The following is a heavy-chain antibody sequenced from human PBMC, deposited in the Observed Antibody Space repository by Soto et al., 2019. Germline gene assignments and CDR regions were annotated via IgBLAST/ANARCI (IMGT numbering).Heavy chain of an antibody. CDR2: IYYSGST. CDR1: GGSISSSSYY. CDR3: ASHWGIGDSFWGLERLPGWFDP. J-gene: IGHJ5*02. D-gene: IGHD1-1*01. Sequence: SETLSLTCTVSGGSISSSSYYWGWIRQPPGKGLEWIGSIYYSGSTYYNPSLKSRVTISVDTSKNQFSLKLSSVTAADTAVYYCASHWGIGDSFWGLERLPGWFDPWGQGTLVTVSS. V-gene: IGHV4-39*01.